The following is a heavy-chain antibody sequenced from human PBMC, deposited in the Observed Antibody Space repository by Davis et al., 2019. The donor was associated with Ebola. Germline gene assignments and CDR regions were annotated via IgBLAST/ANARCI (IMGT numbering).Heavy chain of an antibody. CDR3: ARDGVKYYYDSSGYQEYYYYGMDV. V-gene: IGHV3-48*02. Sequence: GGSLRLSCAASGFTFSSYSMNWVRQAPGKGLEWVSYISSSSSTIYYADSVKGRFTISRDNAKNSLYLQMNSLRDEDTAVYYCARDGVKYYYDSSGYQEYYYYGMDVWGKGTTVTVSS. CDR2: ISSSSSTI. D-gene: IGHD3-22*01. CDR1: GFTFSSYS. J-gene: IGHJ6*04.